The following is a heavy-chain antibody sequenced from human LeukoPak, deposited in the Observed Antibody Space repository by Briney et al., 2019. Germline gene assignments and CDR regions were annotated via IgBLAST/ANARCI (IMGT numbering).Heavy chain of an antibody. V-gene: IGHV3-7*01. D-gene: IGHD6-13*01. CDR3: AKLYSSSWLTQWGGVFFDY. CDR2: IRQDGNEK. CDR1: GFTFSNYW. J-gene: IGHJ4*02. Sequence: PGGSLRLSCAASGFTFSNYWMTWVRQAPGKGPEWVANIRQDGNEKYYVDSVKGRFTISRGNSKNTLYLQMNSLRAEDTAVYYCAKLYSSSWLTQWGGVFFDYWGQGTLVTVSS.